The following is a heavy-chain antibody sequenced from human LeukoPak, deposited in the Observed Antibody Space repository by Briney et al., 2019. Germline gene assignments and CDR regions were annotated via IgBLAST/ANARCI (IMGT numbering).Heavy chain of an antibody. V-gene: IGHV3-23*01. CDR1: GFTFSSYA. Sequence: GGSLRLSCAASGFTFSSYAMSWVRQAPGKGLEWVSAISGSGGSTYYADSVKGRFTISRDNSKNTLYLQMNSLRAEDTAIYYCAKGDTVFRGGPDYWGQGTLVTVSS. J-gene: IGHJ4*02. CDR3: AKGDTVFRGGPDY. CDR2: ISGSGGST. D-gene: IGHD3-10*01.